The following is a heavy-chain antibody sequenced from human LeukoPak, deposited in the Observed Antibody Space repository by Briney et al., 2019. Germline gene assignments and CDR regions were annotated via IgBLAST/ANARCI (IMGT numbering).Heavy chain of an antibody. CDR2: ISSKGTYI. CDR1: GFTFSASN. J-gene: IGHJ5*01. CDR3: TRDPRHFDS. V-gene: IGHV3-21*01. Sequence: GGSLRLSCEVSGFTFSASNMNWVRQAPGKGLEWVSYISSKGTYINYADSVKGRFTISRDNAKNSLYLQMSSLRVEDTAVYYCTRDPRHFDSCGQGTLVTVSS. D-gene: IGHD6-6*01.